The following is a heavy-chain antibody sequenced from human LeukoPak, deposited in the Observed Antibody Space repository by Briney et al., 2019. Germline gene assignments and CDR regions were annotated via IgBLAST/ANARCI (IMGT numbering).Heavy chain of an antibody. D-gene: IGHD3-22*01. CDR1: GFTFSDHY. Sequence: PVGSLGLSRAASGFTFSDHYMDWVRQAPEKGPEWVGRSRNKASSFTTEYAASVKGRFTISRDDSGNSVFLQMSSLKTEDTAVYYCVRSHSSGYSVYWGQGTLVTVSS. V-gene: IGHV3-72*01. CDR2: SRNKASSFTT. J-gene: IGHJ4*02. CDR3: VRSHSSGYSVY.